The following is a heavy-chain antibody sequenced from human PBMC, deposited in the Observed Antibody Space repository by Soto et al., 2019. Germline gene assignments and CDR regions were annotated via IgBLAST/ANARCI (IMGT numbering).Heavy chain of an antibody. CDR3: ARDGMEWYLGANYYYGMDV. J-gene: IGHJ6*02. D-gene: IGHD3-3*01. CDR2: IYYSGST. Sequence: QVQLQESGPGLVKPSQTLSLTCTVSGGSISSGDYYWSWIRQPPGKGLEWIGYIYYSGSTYYNPSLKSRVTISVDTSKNQFSLKLSSVTAADTAVYYCARDGMEWYLGANYYYGMDVWGQGTTVTVSS. CDR1: GGSISSGDYY. V-gene: IGHV4-30-4*01.